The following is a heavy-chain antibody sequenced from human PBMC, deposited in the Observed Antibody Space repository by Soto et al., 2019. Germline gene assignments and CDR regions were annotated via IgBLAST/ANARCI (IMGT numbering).Heavy chain of an antibody. CDR2: IIPLFGTT. V-gene: IGHV1-69*01. Sequence: QVQLVQSGAEVKKPGSSVKVSCKASGGAFGSYAISWVRQARGQGLEWMGGIIPLFGTTNYAQKFQDRATITADESTSTAYMELSSLRSEDTAVYYCAREYAPMYYYYGMDVWGQGTTVTVSS. D-gene: IGHD2-2*01. CDR1: GGAFGSYA. J-gene: IGHJ6*02. CDR3: AREYAPMYYYYGMDV.